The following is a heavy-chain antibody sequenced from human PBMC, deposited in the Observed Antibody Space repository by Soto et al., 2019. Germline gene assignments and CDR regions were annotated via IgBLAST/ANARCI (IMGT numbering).Heavy chain of an antibody. CDR3: ARDTHGSDY. V-gene: IGHV5-51*01. J-gene: IGHJ4*02. Sequence: PGESLKISCKGSGYSFTSYLIAWVPQMPGKGLEWMGIIYPGDSDTRYSPSFQGQVIMSADKSISTAYLQWSRLKASDTAMYYCARDTHGSDYWGQGTLVTVSS. CDR1: GYSFTSYL. D-gene: IGHD3-10*01. CDR2: IYPGDSDT.